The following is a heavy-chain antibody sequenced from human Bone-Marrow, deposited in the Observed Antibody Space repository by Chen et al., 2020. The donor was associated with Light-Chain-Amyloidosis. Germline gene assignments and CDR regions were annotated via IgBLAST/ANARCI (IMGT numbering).Heavy chain of an antibody. V-gene: IGHV4-38-2*02. D-gene: IGHD3-3*01. J-gene: IGHJ3*02. CDR1: GYSISSGYY. CDR2: IYHSGST. CDR3: AMERITIFGVPPDAFDI. Sequence: QVQLQESGPGLVKPSETLSLTCTVSGYSISSGYYWGWIRQPPGEGLEWIGSIYHSGSTYYNPSLKSRVTISVDTSKNQFSLKLSSVTAADTAVYYCAMERITIFGVPPDAFDIWGQGTMVTVSS.